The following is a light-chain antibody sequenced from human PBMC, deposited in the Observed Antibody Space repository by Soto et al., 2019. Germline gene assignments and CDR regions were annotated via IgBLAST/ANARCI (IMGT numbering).Light chain of an antibody. J-gene: IGKJ1*01. CDR3: QHYNSYSEA. Sequence: DIQMTQPPSTLPAAVVDRVTITCRASQSISNWLAWYKQKPGTAPKLLIYKASSLESGVPSRFSGSGSGTEFTLTISSLQPDDFATYYCQHYNSYSEAFGQGTKGDIK. V-gene: IGKV1-5*03. CDR2: KAS. CDR1: QSISNW.